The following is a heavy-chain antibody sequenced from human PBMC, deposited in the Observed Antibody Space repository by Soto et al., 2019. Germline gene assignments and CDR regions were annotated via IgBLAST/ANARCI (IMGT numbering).Heavy chain of an antibody. CDR2: IIPIFGTA. V-gene: IGHV1-69*13. Sequence: ASVKVSCKASGGTFSSYAISWVRQAPGQGLEWMGGIIPIFGTANYAQKFQGRVTITADESTSTAYMELSSLRSEDTAVYYCARDRGIPGIAAAGTYYYYYGMDVWGQGTTVTVSS. CDR1: GGTFSSYA. CDR3: ARDRGIPGIAAAGTYYYYYGMDV. J-gene: IGHJ6*02. D-gene: IGHD6-13*01.